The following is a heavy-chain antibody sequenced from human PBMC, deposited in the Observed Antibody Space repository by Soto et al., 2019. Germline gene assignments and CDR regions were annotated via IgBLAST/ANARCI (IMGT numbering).Heavy chain of an antibody. Sequence: GSLRLSCAASGFAFSSFAMRWVRQAPGRGLEWVSAISGSGGSTYYADSVKGRFTISRDNSKNTLYPQMNSLRAEDTAVYYCARVPNTYYFDYWGQGTLVTVSS. CDR3: ARVPNTYYFDY. V-gene: IGHV3-23*01. CDR1: GFAFSSFA. J-gene: IGHJ4*02. CDR2: ISGSGGST.